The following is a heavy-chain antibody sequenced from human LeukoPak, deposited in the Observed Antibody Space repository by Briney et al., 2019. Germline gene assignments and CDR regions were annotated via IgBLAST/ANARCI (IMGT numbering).Heavy chain of an antibody. Sequence: GGSLRLSCAASGFAFTNYWMSWVRQAPGKGLEWVANTKQDETEKHYADSVKGRFTISRDNAQNSLYLQMNSLRAEDTAVYFCARNRQWLLADYWGQGTVVTVSS. D-gene: IGHD3-22*01. J-gene: IGHJ4*02. CDR2: TKQDETEK. CDR1: GFAFTNYW. CDR3: ARNRQWLLADY. V-gene: IGHV3-7*04.